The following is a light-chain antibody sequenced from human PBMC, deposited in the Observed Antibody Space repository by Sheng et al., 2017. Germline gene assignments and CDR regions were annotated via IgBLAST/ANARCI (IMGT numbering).Light chain of an antibody. Sequence: QSALTQPASVSGSPGQSITISCTGTNSDVANYNLVSWYQHHPGKAPKLMIFEVIKRPSGVSNRFSGSKSANTASLTISGLQAEDEADYYCSSYAGSATVVFGGGTKLTV. CDR1: NSDVANYNL. V-gene: IGLV2-23*02. J-gene: IGLJ2*01. CDR3: SSYAGSATVV. CDR2: EVI.